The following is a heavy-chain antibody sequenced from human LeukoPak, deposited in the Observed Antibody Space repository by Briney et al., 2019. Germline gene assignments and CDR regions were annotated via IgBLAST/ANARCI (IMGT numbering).Heavy chain of an antibody. CDR1: GGSISSGSYY. V-gene: IGHV4-39*01. CDR2: IYYSGST. J-gene: IGHJ5*02. D-gene: IGHD3-10*01. CDR3: AINYGSGSYYNVGDWFDP. Sequence: SETLSLTCTISGGSISSGSYYWSWIRQPPGKGLEWIGSIYYSGSTYYNPSLKSRVTISVDTSKNQFSLKLSSVTAADTAVYYCAINYGSGSYYNVGDWFDPWGQGTLVTVSS.